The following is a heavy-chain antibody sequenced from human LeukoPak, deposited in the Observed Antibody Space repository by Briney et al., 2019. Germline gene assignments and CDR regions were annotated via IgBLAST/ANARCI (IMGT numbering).Heavy chain of an antibody. CDR3: ARGAVELATTNAFDI. D-gene: IGHD5-24*01. V-gene: IGHV5-51*01. CDR1: GYSFVSYW. J-gene: IGHJ3*02. CDR2: IYPGDSDT. Sequence: GEALKISCKGSGYSFVSYWIGWVRQMPGKGLEWMGIIYPGDSDTRYSPFFQGQVTMSADKSISIAYLQWSDLKASDTAMYYCARGAVELATTNAFDIWGQGTMVTVSS.